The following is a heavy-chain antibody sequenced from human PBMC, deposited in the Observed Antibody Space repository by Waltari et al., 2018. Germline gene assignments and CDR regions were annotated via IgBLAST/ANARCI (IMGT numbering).Heavy chain of an antibody. CDR2: IYYSGST. D-gene: IGHD2-21*01. Sequence: QVQLQESGPGLVKPSETLSLTCTVSGGSISSHYWSWIRQPPGKGLEWIGYIYYSGSTNYNPSLKSRVTISVDTSKNQFSLKLSSVTAADTAVYYCARFPAYCGGDCSDAFDIWGQGTMVTVSS. J-gene: IGHJ3*02. CDR1: GGSISSHY. CDR3: ARFPAYCGGDCSDAFDI. V-gene: IGHV4-59*11.